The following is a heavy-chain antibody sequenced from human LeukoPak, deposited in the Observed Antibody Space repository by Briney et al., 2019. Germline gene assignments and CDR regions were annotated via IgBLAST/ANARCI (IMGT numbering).Heavy chain of an antibody. CDR1: GGSISSSSYY. V-gene: IGHV4-39*01. CDR3: ARPLITFGGVIVPSTFDI. Sequence: SETLSLTCTVSGGSISSSSYYWGWLRQPPGKGLEWIGSIYYSGSTYYNPSLKSRVTISVDTSKNQFSLKLSSVTAADTAVYYCARPLITFGGVIVPSTFDIWGQGTMVTVSS. CDR2: IYYSGST. D-gene: IGHD3-16*02. J-gene: IGHJ3*02.